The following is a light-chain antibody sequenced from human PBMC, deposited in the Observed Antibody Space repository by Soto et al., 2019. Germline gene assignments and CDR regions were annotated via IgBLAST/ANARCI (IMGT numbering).Light chain of an antibody. CDR3: SSYAGSSTGVV. CDR2: EGS. V-gene: IGLV2-23*01. J-gene: IGLJ2*01. Sequence: QSALTQPASVSGSPGQSITISCPGTSSDVGSYNLVSWYQQHPGKAPKLMIYEGSKRPSGVSNRFSGSKSGNTASLTISGLQAEDEADYYCSSYAGSSTGVVFGGGTKLTVL. CDR1: SSDVGSYNL.